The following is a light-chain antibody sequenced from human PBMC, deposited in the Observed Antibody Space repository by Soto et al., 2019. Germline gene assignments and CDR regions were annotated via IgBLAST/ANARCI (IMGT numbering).Light chain of an antibody. CDR3: QQYGSSPIT. Sequence: EIVLTQSPGPLSLSPGERATLSRTSSQSVSSSYLAWYQQKPGQAPRLLIYGASSRATGIPDRFSGSGSGTDFTLTISRLEPEDVAVYYCQQYGSSPITFGQGTRLEIK. CDR2: GAS. V-gene: IGKV3-20*01. CDR1: QSVSSSY. J-gene: IGKJ5*01.